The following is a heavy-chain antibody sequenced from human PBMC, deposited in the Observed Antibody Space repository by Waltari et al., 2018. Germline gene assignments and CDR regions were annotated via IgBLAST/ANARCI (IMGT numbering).Heavy chain of an antibody. Sequence: EFQLLEAGGGLAQPGGSLRLSCAASGFTLTSYPLNGVRQAPGKGLEWVSLMSGSGLIEYADSVKGRVTISRDNAKNTLYLEMNRLRVEDTAVYFCAKDEGNRIAPTFGMDAWGHGTTVLVS. V-gene: IGHV3-23*01. D-gene: IGHD2-21*01. J-gene: IGHJ6*02. CDR1: GFTLTSYP. CDR2: MSGSGLI. CDR3: AKDEGNRIAPTFGMDA.